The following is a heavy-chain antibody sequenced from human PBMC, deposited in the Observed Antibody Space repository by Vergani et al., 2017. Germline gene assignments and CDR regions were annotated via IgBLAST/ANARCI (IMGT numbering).Heavy chain of an antibody. CDR3: ARDLRVLYNRFDP. D-gene: IGHD1-14*01. V-gene: IGHV3-33*01. CDR1: GFTFNLYG. J-gene: IGHJ5*02. CDR2: TWYDGNNK. Sequence: QVQLVESGGGVVQPGRSLRLSCAASGFTFNLYGMHWVRQAPGKGLEWVAVTWYDGNNKQYADSVKGRFTISRDNSKSTMYLQMNSLRDEDTGVYYCARDLRVLYNRFDPWGQGTLVTVSS.